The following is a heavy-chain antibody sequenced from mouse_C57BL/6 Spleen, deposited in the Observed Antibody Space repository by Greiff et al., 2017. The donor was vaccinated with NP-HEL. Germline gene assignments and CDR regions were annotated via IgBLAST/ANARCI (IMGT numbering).Heavy chain of an antibody. CDR2: IYPGDGDT. CDR1: GYAFSSYW. CDR3: ARTLYYYAMDY. J-gene: IGHJ4*01. V-gene: IGHV1-80*01. Sequence: QVQLQQSGAELVKPGASVKISCKASGYAFSSYWMNWVKQRPGTGLEWIGQIYPGDGDTNYNGKFKGKATLTADKSSSTAYMQLSSLTSEDSAVYFCARTLYYYAMDYWGQGTSVTVSS.